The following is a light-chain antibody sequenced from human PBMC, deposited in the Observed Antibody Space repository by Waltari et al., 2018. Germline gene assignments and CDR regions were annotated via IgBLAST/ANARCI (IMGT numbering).Light chain of an antibody. CDR1: QSVLYSSNNKNY. J-gene: IGKJ2*01. CDR3: QQYYSTAMYT. V-gene: IGKV4-1*01. CDR2: WAS. Sequence: DIVMTQSPDSLAVSLGERATINCKSSQSVLYSSNNKNYLAWYQQNQGQPPKLLIYWASTRESGVPDRFSGSGSGTDFTLTISSLQAEDVAVYYCQQYYSTAMYTFGQGTKLEIK.